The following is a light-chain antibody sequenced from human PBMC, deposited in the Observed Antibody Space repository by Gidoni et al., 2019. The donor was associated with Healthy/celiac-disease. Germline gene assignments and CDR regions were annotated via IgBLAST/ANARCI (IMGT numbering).Light chain of an antibody. CDR3: MQALQTPWT. CDR2: LCS. CDR1: QSLLHSNGYNY. V-gene: IGKV2-28*01. Sequence: DIVLTQSPLPLLVTPGEPAPISCRSSQSLLHSNGYNYLEWYLQKPGQSPQLLIYLCSTRASGVPDRCSGRGSGTDFTLKSSRVEAEDVGVYYCMQALQTPWTFGQGTKVEIK. J-gene: IGKJ1*01.